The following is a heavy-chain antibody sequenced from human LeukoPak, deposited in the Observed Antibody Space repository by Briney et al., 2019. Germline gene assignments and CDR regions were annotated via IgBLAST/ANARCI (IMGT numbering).Heavy chain of an antibody. CDR3: ARAYYDYVWGSYRYYLDY. D-gene: IGHD3-16*02. CDR1: GGSFSGYY. J-gene: IGHJ4*02. Sequence: SETLSLTCAVYGGSFSGYYWSWIRQPPGKGLEWVGEINHSGSTNYNPSLKSRVTISVDTSKNQFSLKLSSVTAADTAVYCCARAYYDYVWGSYRYYLDYWGQGTLVTVSS. V-gene: IGHV4-34*01. CDR2: INHSGST.